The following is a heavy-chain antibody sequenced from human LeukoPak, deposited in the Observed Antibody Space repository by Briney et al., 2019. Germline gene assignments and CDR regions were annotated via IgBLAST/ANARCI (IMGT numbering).Heavy chain of an antibody. D-gene: IGHD6-19*01. V-gene: IGHV3-11*01. CDR3: AKGGSSGWDIIDY. J-gene: IGHJ4*02. Sequence: GGSLRLSCAASGFTFSDYYMSWIRQAPGKGLEWVSYISSSGRIIYYADSVKGRFTISRDNPKNALYLEMNSLRAEDTAVYYCAKGGSSGWDIIDYWGQGTLVTVSS. CDR2: ISSSGRII. CDR1: GFTFSDYY.